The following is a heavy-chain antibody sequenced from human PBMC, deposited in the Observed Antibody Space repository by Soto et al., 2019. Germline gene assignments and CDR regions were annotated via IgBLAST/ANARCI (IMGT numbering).Heavy chain of an antibody. J-gene: IGHJ4*02. D-gene: IGHD1-26*01. CDR1: GGTFSSYS. CDR3: SRAGGRHSGGIDY. CDR2: IIPIFGTA. V-gene: IGHV1-69*01. Sequence: QVQLVQSGAEVKKPGSSVKVSCKASGGTFSSYSINWVRQAPGQGLEWMVEIIPIFGTANYAQKFQGRVTITADESTSTAYMELSSLRSEDTAVYDCSRAGGRHSGGIDYWGQGTLVTVSS.